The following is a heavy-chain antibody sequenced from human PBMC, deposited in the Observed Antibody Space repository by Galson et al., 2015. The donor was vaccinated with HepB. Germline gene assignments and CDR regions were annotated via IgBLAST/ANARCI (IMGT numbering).Heavy chain of an antibody. V-gene: IGHV1-18*04. CDR1: GYAFTSYG. CDR3: ARFIVSRYAFDY. J-gene: IGHJ4*02. D-gene: IGHD5/OR15-5a*01. Sequence: SVKVSCKASGYAFTSYGISWVRQAPGQGLEWMGWISAYNGNTNYAQKLQGRVTMTTDTSTSTAYMELRSLRSDDTAVYYCARFIVSRYAFDYWGQGTLVTVSS. CDR2: ISAYNGNT.